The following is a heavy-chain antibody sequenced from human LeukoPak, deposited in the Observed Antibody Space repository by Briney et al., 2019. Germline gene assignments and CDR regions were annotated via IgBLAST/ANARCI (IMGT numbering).Heavy chain of an antibody. D-gene: IGHD6-13*01. CDR2: IYPGDSET. J-gene: IGHJ4*02. CDR1: GYSFISYW. Sequence: GESLKISCKGSGYSFISYWIGWVRQMPGKGLEWMGIIYPGDSETRYSPSFQGQVTISVDKSISTAYLQWSSLKASDTAMYYCARTGFSSSWYVGYWGQGTLVTVSS. V-gene: IGHV5-51*01. CDR3: ARTGFSSSWYVGY.